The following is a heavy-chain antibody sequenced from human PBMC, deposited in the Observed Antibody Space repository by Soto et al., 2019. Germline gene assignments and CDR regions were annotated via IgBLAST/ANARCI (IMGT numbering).Heavy chain of an antibody. V-gene: IGHV1-18*01. D-gene: IGHD3-10*01. CDR1: GYTFTSFG. CDR3: VRDRFDMSFDY. Sequence: QVQLVQSGAEVKKPGASVKVSCKASGYTFTSFGISWVRQAPGQGLEWMGWISPYNGDTDYVQKLQGRVTMTTDTSTSTAYMELRSLRSDDTAVYYCVRDRFDMSFDYWGQGMLVTVSS. CDR2: ISPYNGDT. J-gene: IGHJ4*02.